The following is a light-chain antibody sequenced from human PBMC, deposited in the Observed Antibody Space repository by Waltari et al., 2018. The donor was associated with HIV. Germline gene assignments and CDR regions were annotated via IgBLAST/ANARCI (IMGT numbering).Light chain of an antibody. J-gene: IGLJ1*01. V-gene: IGLV2-23*01. CDR2: EGT. Sequence: QSALTQPASVSGSPGQSINISCAGSGSAIGAYHLLSWFQQHPPKAPKVVIYEGTRRPSDVSDRFSGSRSGTSASLTISGLQPEDEADYYCYSYAGSGTFVFGSGTKVSVL. CDR3: YSYAGSGTFV. CDR1: GSAIGAYHL.